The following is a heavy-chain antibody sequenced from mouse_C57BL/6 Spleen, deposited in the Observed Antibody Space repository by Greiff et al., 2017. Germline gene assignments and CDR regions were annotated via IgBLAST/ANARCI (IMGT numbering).Heavy chain of an antibody. Sequence: QVQLKQPGPELVKPGASVKLSCKASGYTFTSYCMHWVKQRPGQGLEWIGNINPTNGGTNYNKKFKSKATLTVDKSSSTAYMQLSSLTSEDSAVDYWARTRNGFDYWGQGTSLTVSS. V-gene: IGHV1-53*01. CDR3: ARTRNGFDY. J-gene: IGHJ2*02. CDR2: INPTNGGT. CDR1: GYTFTSYC.